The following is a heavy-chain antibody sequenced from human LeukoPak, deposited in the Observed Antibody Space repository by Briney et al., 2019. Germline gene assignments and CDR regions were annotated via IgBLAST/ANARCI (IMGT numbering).Heavy chain of an antibody. J-gene: IGHJ4*02. CDR1: GYTFTGYY. CDR2: ISTYNGDT. Sequence: GASVKVSCKASGYTFTGYYMHWVRQAPGQGLEWMGWISTYNGDTNYAQKLQDRVTMTTDTSTSTAYMELRSLRSDDTAVYYCARGSSYGFSMGYWGQGTLVTVSS. D-gene: IGHD5-18*01. V-gene: IGHV1-18*04. CDR3: ARGSSYGFSMGY.